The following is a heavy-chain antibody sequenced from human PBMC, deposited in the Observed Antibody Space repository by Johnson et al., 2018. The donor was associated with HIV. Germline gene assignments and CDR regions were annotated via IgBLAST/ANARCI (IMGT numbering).Heavy chain of an antibody. CDR3: TTDLGVVVGFDI. J-gene: IGHJ3*02. D-gene: IGHD3-3*01. CDR2: IKSKTDGGTT. V-gene: IGHV3-15*01. CDR1: GFTFRSHA. Sequence: MLLVESGGGVVQPGRSLRLSCAASGFTFRSHAMHWVRQAPGKGLEWVGRIKSKTDGGTTDYAEPVKGRFTISRDDSKTTLFLQMNSLKIEDTAVYYFTTDLGVVVGFDIWCQGTMVSVS.